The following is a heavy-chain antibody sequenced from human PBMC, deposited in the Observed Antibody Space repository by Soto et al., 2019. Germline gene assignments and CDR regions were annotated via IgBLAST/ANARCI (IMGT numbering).Heavy chain of an antibody. D-gene: IGHD1-26*01. CDR3: AREYSDSPEAFDI. CDR1: GGSVNSDYYY. CDR2: IYNSGRT. Sequence: SETLSRTCTVSGGSVNSDYYYWTWIRQPPGKGLEWIGYIYNSGRTNYNPSLKSRVSISMDTSRNQFSMKLTSVTAADTAVFYCAREYSDSPEAFDIWGQGSLVTVSS. J-gene: IGHJ4*02. V-gene: IGHV4-61*01.